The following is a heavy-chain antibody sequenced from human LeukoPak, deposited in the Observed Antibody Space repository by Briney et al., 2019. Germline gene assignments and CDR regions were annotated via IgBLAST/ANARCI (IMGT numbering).Heavy chain of an antibody. Sequence: GGSLRLSCAASGFAFSDYFMPWVRQSPEKGLVWVSDIHPHGRYAAYADSVRGRFTISRDDAKNTLYLQMNSLTSEDTAVYYCVRGTNDWKGLDYWGQGTLVTASS. D-gene: IGHD1-1*01. CDR2: IHPHGRYA. CDR3: VRGTNDWKGLDY. CDR1: GFAFSDYF. J-gene: IGHJ4*02. V-gene: IGHV3-74*03.